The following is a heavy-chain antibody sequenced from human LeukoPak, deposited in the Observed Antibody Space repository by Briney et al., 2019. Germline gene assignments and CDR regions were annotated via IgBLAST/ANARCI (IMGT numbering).Heavy chain of an antibody. V-gene: IGHV3-53*01. CDR3: ARSIRGYSDVRGYMDV. D-gene: IGHD5-18*01. CDR1: GFTFTNAW. J-gene: IGHJ6*03. Sequence: GGSLGLSCAASGFTFTNAWMSSVRQAPGKGLEWVSVIYSGGSTYYADSVKGRFTISRDNSKNTLYLQMNSLRAEDTAVYYCARSIRGYSDVRGYMDVWGKGTTVTVSS. CDR2: IYSGGST.